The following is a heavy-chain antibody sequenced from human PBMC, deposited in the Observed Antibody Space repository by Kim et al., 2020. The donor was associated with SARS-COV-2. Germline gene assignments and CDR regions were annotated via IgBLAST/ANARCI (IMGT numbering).Heavy chain of an antibody. CDR3: ARTSQEGIAVAGTGGYFD. CDR2: INHSGST. Sequence: SETLSLTCAVYGGSFSGYYWSWIRQPPGKGLEWIGEINHSGSTNYNPSLKSRVTISVDTSKNQFSLKLSSVTAADTAVYYCARTSQEGIAVAGTGGYFD. CDR1: GGSFSGYY. J-gene: IGHJ4*03. D-gene: IGHD6-19*01. V-gene: IGHV4-34*01.